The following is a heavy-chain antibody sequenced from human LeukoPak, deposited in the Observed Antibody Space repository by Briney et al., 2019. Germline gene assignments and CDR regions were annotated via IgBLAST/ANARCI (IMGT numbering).Heavy chain of an antibody. CDR3: AKGQGWEQSYYYYYMDV. D-gene: IGHD1-26*01. CDR2: IRYDGSNK. V-gene: IGHV3-30*02. CDR1: GFSFSSSG. Sequence: PGGSLRLSCAASGFSFSSSGMHSVRQAPGRGLEWVAFIRYDGSNKYYADSVKGRFTISRDNSKNTLYLRMNSLRAEDTAVYCCAKGQGWEQSYYYYYMDVWGKGTTVTISS. J-gene: IGHJ6*03.